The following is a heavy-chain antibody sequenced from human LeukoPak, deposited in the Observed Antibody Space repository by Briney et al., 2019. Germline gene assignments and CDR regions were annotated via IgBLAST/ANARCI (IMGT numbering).Heavy chain of an antibody. CDR1: GFTFCSYG. Sequence: GGSLRLSCAASGFTFCSYGMHWVRQAPGKGLEWVAVIWYDGNNKYYADSVKGRFTISRDNSKNTLYLQMNSLRAEDTAVYYCARSTSSEYDIYHFDYWGQGTLVTVSS. CDR2: IWYDGNNK. J-gene: IGHJ4*02. D-gene: IGHD3-9*01. V-gene: IGHV3-33*01. CDR3: ARSTSSEYDIYHFDY.